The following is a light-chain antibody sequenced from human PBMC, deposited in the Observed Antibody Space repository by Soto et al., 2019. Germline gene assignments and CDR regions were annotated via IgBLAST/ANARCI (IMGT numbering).Light chain of an antibody. Sequence: VLTQSPGTLSLSPGEIATLSCRASQYITSTYLAWYQQKPGQAPRLLIYGASNRATGIPDRFSGSGSGTDFTLTISRLEPEDFAVYYCQQYGSSGTFGQGTKVDIK. J-gene: IGKJ1*01. V-gene: IGKV3-20*01. CDR1: QYITSTY. CDR3: QQYGSSGT. CDR2: GAS.